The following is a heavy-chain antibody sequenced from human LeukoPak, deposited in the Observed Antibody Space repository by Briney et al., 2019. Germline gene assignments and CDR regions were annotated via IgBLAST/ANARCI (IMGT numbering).Heavy chain of an antibody. CDR3: ARGFPPGSGSRGSHAFDV. D-gene: IGHD6-19*01. CDR2: INYGGST. CDR1: GMSFSAYY. J-gene: IGHJ3*01. Sequence: KPSETLSLTCAVSGMSFSAYYWNWIRQSPGKGLEWIGEINYGGSTKYTPSLEGRGTILIDTSKNQFSLKLTSVTAADTAVYYCARGFPPGSGSRGSHAFDVWGQGTMVTVSS. V-gene: IGHV4-34*01.